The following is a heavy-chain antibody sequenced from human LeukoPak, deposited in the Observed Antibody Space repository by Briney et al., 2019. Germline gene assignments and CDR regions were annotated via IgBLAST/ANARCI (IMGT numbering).Heavy chain of an antibody. CDR3: ARDCDRSGYYCY. V-gene: IGHV1-18*01. CDR2: ISAYNGNT. J-gene: IGHJ4*02. Sequence: ASVKVSCKASGYTFTSYGLSWVRQAPGQGLEWIGWISAYNGNTNYAQKLQGRVTMTTDTSTSTAYMELRSLRSDDTAVYYCARDCDRSGYYCYWGRGTLVTVSS. CDR1: GYTFTSYG. D-gene: IGHD3-22*01.